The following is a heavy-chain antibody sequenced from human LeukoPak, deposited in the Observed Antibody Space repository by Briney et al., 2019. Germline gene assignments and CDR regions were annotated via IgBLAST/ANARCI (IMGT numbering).Heavy chain of an antibody. J-gene: IGHJ1*01. Sequence: GSLRLSCVGSGFTFGSYSMNWVRHAPGNGLEWVSYIGHTGSITDYADSVKGRFTISRDNAKNSLYLQMNTLRAEDTAVYYCVRDGAVVTSGSYPWRYFQYWGQGTLVTVSS. CDR3: VRDGAVVTSGSYPWRYFQY. CDR1: GFTFGSYS. CDR2: IGHTGSIT. D-gene: IGHD3-10*01. V-gene: IGHV3-48*04.